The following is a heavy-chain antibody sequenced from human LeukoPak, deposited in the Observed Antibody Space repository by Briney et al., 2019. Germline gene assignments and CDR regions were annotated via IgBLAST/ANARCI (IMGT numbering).Heavy chain of an antibody. CDR1: GFAFSSYA. CDR3: ARDRMGGSFDY. CDR2: ITGDSGTI. Sequence: GGSLRLSCAASGFAFSSYAMTWVRQAPGKGLEWVSFITGDSGTIYYVDSMKGRFTISRDNAKNSLYLQIDNLRAEGTAVYYCARDRMGGSFDYWGQGTPVTVSS. V-gene: IGHV3-48*01. J-gene: IGHJ4*02. D-gene: IGHD2-15*01.